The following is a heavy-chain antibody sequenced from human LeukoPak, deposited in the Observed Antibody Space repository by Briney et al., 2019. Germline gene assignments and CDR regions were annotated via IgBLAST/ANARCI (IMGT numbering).Heavy chain of an antibody. CDR1: GGSISSGDYY. CDR3: ARTGYSSGWSLDY. CDR2: IYYSGST. D-gene: IGHD6-19*01. V-gene: IGHV4-30-4*08. J-gene: IGHJ4*02. Sequence: SQTLSLTCTVSGGSISSGDYYWSWIRQPLGKGLEWIGYIYYSGSTYYNPSLKSRVTISVDTSKNQFSLKLSSVTAADTAVYYCARTGYSSGWSLDYWGQGTLVTVSS.